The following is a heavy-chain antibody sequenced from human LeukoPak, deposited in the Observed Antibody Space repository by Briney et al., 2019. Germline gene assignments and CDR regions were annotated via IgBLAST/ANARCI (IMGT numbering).Heavy chain of an antibody. CDR1: GFTYSSYW. V-gene: IGHV3-74*01. Sequence: GGSLRLSCAASGFTYSSYWMHWVRQVPGMGLVWVSRISPDGSTTNYADSVKGRFTISRDNSKNTLYLQMNSLRAEDTAVYYCAKADSGSYLGYFDYWGQGTLVTVSS. CDR3: AKADSGSYLGYFDY. J-gene: IGHJ4*02. D-gene: IGHD1-26*01. CDR2: ISPDGSTT.